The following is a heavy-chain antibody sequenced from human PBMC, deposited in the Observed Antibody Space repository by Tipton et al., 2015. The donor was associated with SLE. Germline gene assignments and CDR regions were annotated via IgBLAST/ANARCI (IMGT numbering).Heavy chain of an antibody. V-gene: IGHV4-39*02. D-gene: IGHD3-10*01. CDR1: GGSVSSSSKY. Sequence: TLSLTCTVSGGSVSSSSKYWAWIRQPPGKGLEWIGSIYYTGTTTYYNSFLMSRLTMSVDTSKNHFSLHLSSVTAADTALYYCARNTSVGLGRGLYSGPQYNCFDPWGQGTLVTVSS. J-gene: IGHJ5*02. CDR2: IYYTGTTT. CDR3: ARNTSVGLGRGLYSGPQYNCFDP.